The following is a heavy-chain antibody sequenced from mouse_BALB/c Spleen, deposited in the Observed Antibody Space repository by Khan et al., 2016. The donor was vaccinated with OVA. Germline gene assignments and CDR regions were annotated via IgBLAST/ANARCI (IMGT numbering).Heavy chain of an antibody. CDR3: VRFSTAPRNYYAMDY. V-gene: IGHV2-3*01. J-gene: IGHJ4*01. Sequence: QVQLKESGPGLVAPSQSLSITCTVSGFSLSNYGVNWVRQPPGKGLEWLGVIWGDGSTNYHSVLKSRLSISKDNSKNQVFLNLHSLQTDDTATYSCVRFSTAPRNYYAMDYWGQGTSVTVAA. CDR1: GFSLSNYG. CDR2: IWGDGST. D-gene: IGHD1-2*01.